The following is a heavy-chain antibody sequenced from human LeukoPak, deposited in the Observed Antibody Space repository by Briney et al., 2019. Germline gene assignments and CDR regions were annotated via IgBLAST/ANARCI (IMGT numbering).Heavy chain of an antibody. D-gene: IGHD5-24*01. J-gene: IGHJ4*02. CDR3: ASGMATITFDY. Sequence: ASVKVSCKASAYTFSSYLMHWVRQAPGQGLEWMGIINPSGGSTSYAQKFQGRVTMTRDTSTSTVYMELSSLRSEDTAVYYCASGMATITFDYWGQGTLVTVSS. CDR1: AYTFSSYL. V-gene: IGHV1-46*01. CDR2: INPSGGST.